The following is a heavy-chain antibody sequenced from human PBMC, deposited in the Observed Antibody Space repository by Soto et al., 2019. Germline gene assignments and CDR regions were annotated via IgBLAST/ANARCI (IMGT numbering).Heavy chain of an antibody. V-gene: IGHV3-23*01. CDR2: ISGSGGST. J-gene: IGHJ3*02. Sequence: GGSQRLSCAASGFTFSSYSMSWVRRAPGKGLEWVSAISGSGGSTYYADSVKGRFTISRDNSKNTLYLQMNSLRAEDTAVYYCAKDRATVHQMGAFDIWGQGTMVTVSS. CDR1: GFTFSSYS. CDR3: AKDRATVHQMGAFDI. D-gene: IGHD4-17*01.